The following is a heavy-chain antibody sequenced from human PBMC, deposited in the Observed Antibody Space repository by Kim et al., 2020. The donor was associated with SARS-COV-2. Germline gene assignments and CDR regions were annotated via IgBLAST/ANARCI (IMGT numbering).Heavy chain of an antibody. CDR3: ARDLIVAGTEYDY. V-gene: IGHV7-4-1*02. J-gene: IGHJ4*02. Sequence: YAQGFTGRFVFSLDTSVSTAYLQISSLKAEDTAVYYCARDLIVAGTEYDYWGQGTLVTVSS. D-gene: IGHD6-19*01.